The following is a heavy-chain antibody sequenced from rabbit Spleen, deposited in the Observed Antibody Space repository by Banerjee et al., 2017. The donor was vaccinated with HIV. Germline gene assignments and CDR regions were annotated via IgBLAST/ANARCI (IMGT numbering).Heavy chain of an antibody. J-gene: IGHJ4*01. V-gene: IGHV1S40*01. Sequence: EESGGDLVKPGASLTLTCTASGFSFSSSYYMCWVRQAPGKGLEWIGCINTITGKTLYATWAKGRFTISRASSTTVFLQMTSLTAADTATYFCARDGAGGSYFALWGPGTLVTVS. CDR1: GFSFSSSYY. CDR2: INTITGKT. CDR3: ARDGAGGSYFAL. D-gene: IGHD8-1*01.